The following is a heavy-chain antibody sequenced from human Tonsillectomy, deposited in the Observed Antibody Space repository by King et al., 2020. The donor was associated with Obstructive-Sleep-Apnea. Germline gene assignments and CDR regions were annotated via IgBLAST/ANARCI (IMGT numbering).Heavy chain of an antibody. Sequence: VQLVESGGGLVQPGGSLRLSCAASGFTFSRSWMSWVRQAPGKGPEWVANIKQDGGEKYYVDSVRGRFTISRDNAKNSLSLQMNSLRAEDTAVYYCVRLGLAVTGTPDYWGQGTLVTVSS. CDR3: VRLGLAVTGTPDY. V-gene: IGHV3-7*01. D-gene: IGHD6-19*01. CDR1: GFTFSRSW. CDR2: IKQDGGEK. J-gene: IGHJ4*02.